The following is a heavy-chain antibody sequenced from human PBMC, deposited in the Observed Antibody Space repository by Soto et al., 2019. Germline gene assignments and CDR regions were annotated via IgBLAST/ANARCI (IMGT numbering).Heavy chain of an antibody. D-gene: IGHD1-26*01. CDR1: GYTFTSYA. CDR3: AREIGEYSGAEYYYYYMDV. J-gene: IGHJ6*03. CDR2: INAGNGNT. V-gene: IGHV1-3*01. Sequence: ASVKVSCKASGYTFTSYAMHWVRQAPGQRLEWMGWINAGNGNTKYSQKFQGRVTITRDTSASTAYMEPSSLRSEDTAVYYCAREIGEYSGAEYYYYYMDVWGKGTTVTVSS.